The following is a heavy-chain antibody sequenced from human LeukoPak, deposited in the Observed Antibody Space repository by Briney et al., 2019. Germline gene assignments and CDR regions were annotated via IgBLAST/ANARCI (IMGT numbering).Heavy chain of an antibody. D-gene: IGHD4-17*01. Sequence: HPGGSLRLSCAASGFTFNNYATTWVRQAPGKGLEWVSSISGGGETTYYADSAKGRFTISRDNSQNTLYLQMNSLRAEDTAVYYCARDYADYVGYFFFDYWGQGTLVTVSS. CDR3: ARDYADYVGYFFFDY. CDR2: ISGGGETT. J-gene: IGHJ4*02. V-gene: IGHV3-23*01. CDR1: GFTFNNYA.